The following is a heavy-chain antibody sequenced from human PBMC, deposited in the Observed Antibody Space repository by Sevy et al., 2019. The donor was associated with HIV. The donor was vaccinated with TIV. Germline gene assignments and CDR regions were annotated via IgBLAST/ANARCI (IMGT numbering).Heavy chain of an antibody. V-gene: IGHV3-21*01. CDR1: GFTFSSYS. CDR3: ARDGGGVRFLEWLLDPRYYYGMDV. D-gene: IGHD3-3*01. Sequence: GGSLRLSCAASGFTFSSYSMNWVRQAPGKGLEWVSSISSSSSYIYYADSVKGRFTISRANAKNSLYLQMNSLRAEDTAVYYCARDGGGVRFLEWLLDPRYYYGMDVWGQGTTVTVSS. CDR2: ISSSSSYI. J-gene: IGHJ6*02.